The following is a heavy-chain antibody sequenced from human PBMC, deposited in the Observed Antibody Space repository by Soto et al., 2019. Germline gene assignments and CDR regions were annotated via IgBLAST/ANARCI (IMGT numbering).Heavy chain of an antibody. CDR2: ISSSSSTI. J-gene: IGHJ6*02. CDR3: ARGPQQQLEVYYYYSGMDV. V-gene: IGHV3-48*02. CDR1: GFTFSSYS. Sequence: GGSLRLSCAASGFTFSSYSMNWVRQAPGKGLEWVSYISSSSSTIYYADSVKGRFTISRDNAKNSLYLQMNSLRDEDTAVYYCARGPQQQLEVYYYYSGMDVWGQGTTVTVSS. D-gene: IGHD6-13*01.